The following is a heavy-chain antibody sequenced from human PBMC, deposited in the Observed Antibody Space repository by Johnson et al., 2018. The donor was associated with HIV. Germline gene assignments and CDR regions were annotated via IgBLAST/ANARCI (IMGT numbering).Heavy chain of an antibody. CDR3: AKDLSPNPRGGAFDI. V-gene: IGHV3-7*05. CDR1: GFTFSTTW. J-gene: IGHJ3*02. Sequence: MLLVESGGGLVQPGGSLRLSCVASGFTFSTTWMNWVRQAPGKGLEWVANIKEDGSQKYYVDSVKGRFTISRDNAKNSLSLQMNRLGTEDTALYYCAKDLSPNPRGGAFDIWGQGTMVTVSS. CDR2: IKEDGSQK. D-gene: IGHD4-23*01.